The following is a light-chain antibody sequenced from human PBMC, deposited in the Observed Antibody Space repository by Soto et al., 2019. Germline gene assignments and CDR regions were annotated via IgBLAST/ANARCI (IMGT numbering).Light chain of an antibody. V-gene: IGKV1-5*01. Sequence: DIQLTHSPSTLSASVGDRVTITCRASQSLSTWLASYQQKPGKAPNLLIYDASSLQSGFPSRFIVSGSGTEFTLTVSNLQPDDFATYYCQQYNSYARYPFGQGTKLAIK. CDR1: QSLSTW. CDR3: QQYNSYARYP. J-gene: IGKJ2*01. CDR2: DAS.